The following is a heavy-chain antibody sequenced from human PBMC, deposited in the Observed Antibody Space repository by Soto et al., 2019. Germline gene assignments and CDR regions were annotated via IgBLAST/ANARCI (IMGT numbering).Heavy chain of an antibody. J-gene: IGHJ3*02. CDR1: GGTFSSYA. CDR3: ARDLAAARAFDI. Sequence: ASVKVSCKASGGTFSSYAISWVRQAPGQGLEWMGGIIPIFGTANYAQKFQGRVTITADESTSTAYMELSSLRSEDTAMYYCARDLAAARAFDIWGQGTMVTVSS. V-gene: IGHV1-69*13. CDR2: IIPIFGTA. D-gene: IGHD6-13*01.